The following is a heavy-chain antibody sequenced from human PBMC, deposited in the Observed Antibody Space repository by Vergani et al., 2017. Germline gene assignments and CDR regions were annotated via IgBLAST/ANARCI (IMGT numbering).Heavy chain of an antibody. J-gene: IGHJ3*02. CDR2: IYHSGST. CDR3: ARYDYVWGSYRFQGFDI. Sequence: QVQLQESGPGLVKPSETLSLTCTVSGYSISSGYYWGWIRQPPGKGLEWIGSIYHSGSTYYNPSLKSRVTISVDTSKNQFSLTLSSVTAADTAVYYCARYDYVWGSYRFQGFDIWGQGTMVTVSS. V-gene: IGHV4-38-2*02. CDR1: GYSISSGYY. D-gene: IGHD3-16*02.